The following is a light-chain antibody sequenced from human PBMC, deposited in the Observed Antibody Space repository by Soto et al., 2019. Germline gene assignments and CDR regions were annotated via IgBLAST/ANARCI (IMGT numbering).Light chain of an antibody. Sequence: QSVLTQPASVSRSPGQSITISCTGTSSDVGTYSYVSWYQQHPGKAPKLMIYDVTDRPSGVSSRFSGSKYGNTASLTISGLQAEDESDYYCSSYTTGSTPYVFGTGTKLTVL. CDR1: SSDVGTYSY. V-gene: IGLV2-14*01. CDR3: SSYTTGSTPYV. CDR2: DVT. J-gene: IGLJ1*01.